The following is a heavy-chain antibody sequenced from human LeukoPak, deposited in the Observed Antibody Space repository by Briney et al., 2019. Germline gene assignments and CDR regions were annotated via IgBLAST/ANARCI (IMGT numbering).Heavy chain of an antibody. J-gene: IGHJ4*02. D-gene: IGHD2-15*01. CDR3: AKGLYRSGGSCSDY. V-gene: IGHV3-33*06. CDR2: IWYDGSNT. CDR1: GFSFSDYG. Sequence: GGSLRLSCAASGFSFSDYGMHWVRQAPGKGLEWVAVIWYDGSNTYYVDSVKGRFTISRDNSKNTLYLQMNSLRAEDTAVYYCAKGLYRSGGSCSDYWGQGTLVTVSS.